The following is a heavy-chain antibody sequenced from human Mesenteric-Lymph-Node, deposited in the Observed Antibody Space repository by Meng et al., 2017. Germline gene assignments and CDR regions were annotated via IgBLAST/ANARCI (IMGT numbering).Heavy chain of an antibody. CDR2: IYHSGST. D-gene: IGHD3-22*01. J-gene: IGHJ4*02. CDR3: ARDNRGFYYDSSGYLDY. Sequence: GSLRLSCTVSGYSISSGYYWGWIRQPPGKGLEWIGSIYHSGSTYYNPSLKSRVTISVDTSKNQFSLKLSSVTAADTAVYYCARDNRGFYYDSSGYLDYWGQGTLVTVSS. CDR1: GYSISSGYY. V-gene: IGHV4-38-2*02.